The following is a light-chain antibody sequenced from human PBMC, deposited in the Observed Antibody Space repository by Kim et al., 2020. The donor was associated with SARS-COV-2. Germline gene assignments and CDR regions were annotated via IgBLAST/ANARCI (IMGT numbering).Light chain of an antibody. CDR1: QSVGSY. V-gene: IGKV3-11*01. J-gene: IGKJ1*01. CDR3: QQRSIWPPT. Sequence: LSPGERATLSCRASQSVGSYLAWYQHRPGQAPRLLIYDASTRATAIPARFSGSGSGTDFTLTINSLETEDFAIYYCQQRSIWPPTFGQGTKLEI. CDR2: DAS.